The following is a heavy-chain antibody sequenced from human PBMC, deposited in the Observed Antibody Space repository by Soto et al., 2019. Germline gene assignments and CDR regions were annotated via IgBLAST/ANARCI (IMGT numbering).Heavy chain of an antibody. CDR3: AKSYRLDYYYYGMDV. CDR2: ISYDGSNK. J-gene: IGHJ6*02. V-gene: IGHV3-30*18. CDR1: GFTFSSYG. Sequence: SLRLSCAASGFTFSSYGMHWVRQAPGKGLEWVAVISYDGSNKYYADSVKGRFTISRDNSKNTLYLQMNSLRAEDTAVYYCAKSYRLDYYYYGMDVWGQGTTVTVSS. D-gene: IGHD1-26*01.